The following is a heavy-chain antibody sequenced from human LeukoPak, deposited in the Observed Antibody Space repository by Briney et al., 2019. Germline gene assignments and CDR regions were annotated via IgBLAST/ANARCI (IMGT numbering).Heavy chain of an antibody. CDR1: GVSISSYY. D-gene: IGHD3-3*01. CDR2: IYYSGST. V-gene: IGHV4-59*12. J-gene: IGHJ4*02. Sequence: PSETLSLTCSVSGVSISSYYWSWIRQPPGKGLEWIGDIYYSGSTNYNPPLNSRLTISVDTSKYQFFPKLSSVTAADTAVYYCARERFLEWDYFDYWGQGTLVTVSS. CDR3: ARERFLEWDYFDY.